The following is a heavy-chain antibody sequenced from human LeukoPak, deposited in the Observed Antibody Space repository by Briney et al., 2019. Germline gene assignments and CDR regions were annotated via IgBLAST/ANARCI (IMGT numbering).Heavy chain of an antibody. CDR2: IYPGDSDA. CDR1: GFSFTTHW. D-gene: IGHD1-26*01. V-gene: IGHV5-51*01. Sequence: GESLKISCKGSGFSFTTHWIAWVRQMPGKGLEWMGSIYPGDSDARYCPSFQGQVTISADKSIRTAYLQWSSLRASDTAMYYCARRLYSGDSMTAFDYWGQGTLVTVSS. J-gene: IGHJ4*02. CDR3: ARRLYSGDSMTAFDY.